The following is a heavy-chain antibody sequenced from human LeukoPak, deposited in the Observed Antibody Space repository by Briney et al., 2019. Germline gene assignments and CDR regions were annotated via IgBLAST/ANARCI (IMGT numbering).Heavy chain of an antibody. CDR3: ARDRYYYDRSGYYVDYFDY. V-gene: IGHV3-7*01. J-gene: IGHJ4*02. CDR1: GFTFSSYW. Sequence: GGSLRLSCAASGFTFSSYWMGWVRQAPGKGLEWVANIKQDGSENYYVDYVKGQFTTNREKAKNSLYLQMNSLRVEDKAVYYCARDRYYYDRSGYYVDYFDYWGQGTLVTVSS. CDR2: IKQDGSEN. D-gene: IGHD3-22*01.